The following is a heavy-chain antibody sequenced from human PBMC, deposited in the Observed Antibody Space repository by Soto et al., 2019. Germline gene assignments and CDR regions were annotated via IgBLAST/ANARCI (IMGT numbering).Heavy chain of an antibody. D-gene: IGHD6-13*01. CDR2: INAANGDT. V-gene: IGHV1-3*01. CDR3: VRRHVSATGIDWFDP. CDR1: GYTFTSYG. Sequence: ASVKVSCKASGYTFTSYGIHWVRQAPGQRLEWMGWINAANGDTKYSPKFQGRVTITRDTSASTAYMELSSLRSEDTAVYYCVRRHVSATGIDWFDPWGQGTLSPS. J-gene: IGHJ5*02.